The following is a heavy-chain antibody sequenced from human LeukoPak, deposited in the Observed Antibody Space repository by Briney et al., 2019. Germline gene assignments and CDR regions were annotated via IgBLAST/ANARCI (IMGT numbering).Heavy chain of an antibody. V-gene: IGHV4-61*05. J-gene: IGHJ4*02. CDR2: NFYSGSN. Sequence: SETLSLTCTVSCGSINNSSYYWGWIRQPPGKGLEGIGYNFYSGSNNYNPSLQSPVTISVATSKHQVSLQIRSVTAGDSAEYYCARMMVRAVNLDYWGQGTLVTVSS. CDR1: CGSINNSSYY. D-gene: IGHD3-10*01. CDR3: ARMMVRAVNLDY.